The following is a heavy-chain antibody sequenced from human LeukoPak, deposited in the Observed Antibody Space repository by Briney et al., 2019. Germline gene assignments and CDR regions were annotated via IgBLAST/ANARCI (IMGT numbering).Heavy chain of an antibody. Sequence: SETLSLTCAVYGGSFSSYYWSWIRQPPGKGLEWIGEINHSGSTNYNPSLKSRVTISVDTSKNQFSLKLSSVTAADTAVYYCARGGYSGYVNYWGQGTLVTVSS. J-gene: IGHJ4*02. D-gene: IGHD5-12*01. CDR3: ARGGYSGYVNY. CDR2: INHSGST. CDR1: GGSFSSYY. V-gene: IGHV4-34*01.